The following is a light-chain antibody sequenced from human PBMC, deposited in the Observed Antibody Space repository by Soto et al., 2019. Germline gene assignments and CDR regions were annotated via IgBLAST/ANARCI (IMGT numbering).Light chain of an antibody. CDR2: GNS. CDR1: SSNIGAGYD. J-gene: IGLJ2*01. CDR3: QSYDSSLSGSVV. V-gene: IGLV1-40*01. Sequence: QSVLTQPPSVSGAPGXXXXISCTGSSSNIGAGYDVHWYQQLPGTAPKLLIYGNSNRPSGVPDRFSGSKSGTSASLAITGLQAEDEADYYCQSYDSSLSGSVVFGGGTKLTVL.